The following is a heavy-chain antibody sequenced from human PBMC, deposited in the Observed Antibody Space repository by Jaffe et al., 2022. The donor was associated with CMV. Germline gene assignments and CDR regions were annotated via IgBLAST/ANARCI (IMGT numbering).Heavy chain of an antibody. V-gene: IGHV3-7*03. J-gene: IGHJ6*04. Sequence: EVQLVESGGGLVQPGGSLRLSCAASGFTFSSYWMSWVRQAPGKGLEWVANIKQDGSEKYYVDSVKGRFTISRDNAKNSLYLQMNSLRAEDTAVYYCARGITMVRGVHWDVWGKGTTVTVSS. D-gene: IGHD3-10*01. CDR2: IKQDGSEK. CDR3: ARGITMVRGVHWDV. CDR1: GFTFSSYW.